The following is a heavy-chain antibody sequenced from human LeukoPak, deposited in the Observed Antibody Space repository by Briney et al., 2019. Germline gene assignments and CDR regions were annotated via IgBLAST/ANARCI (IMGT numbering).Heavy chain of an antibody. V-gene: IGHV3-21*06. D-gene: IGHD2-21*01. Sequence: GGSLRLSCAASRFTFSSYSLNWVRQAPGKGLEWVSSISGSSYYIYYADSVKGRFTISRGNAKNSLYLQMNSLRAEDTAVYYCARGPSYCGANCYYYFDYWGQGTLVIVSS. CDR3: ARGPSYCGANCYYYFDY. CDR2: ISGSSYYI. J-gene: IGHJ4*02. CDR1: RFTFSSYS.